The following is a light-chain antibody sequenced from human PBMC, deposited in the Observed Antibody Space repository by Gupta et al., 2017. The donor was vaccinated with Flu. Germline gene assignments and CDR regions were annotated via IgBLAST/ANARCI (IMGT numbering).Light chain of an antibody. CDR3: SLYTSSVYV. Sequence: GQSVTISCTGTSSDVGSYNRVSWYQQPPGTAPKLMIYEVSNRPSGVPDRFSGSKSGNTASLTISGLQAEDEADYYCSLYTSSVYVFGTGTKVTVL. CDR2: EVS. J-gene: IGLJ1*01. V-gene: IGLV2-18*01. CDR1: SSDVGSYNR.